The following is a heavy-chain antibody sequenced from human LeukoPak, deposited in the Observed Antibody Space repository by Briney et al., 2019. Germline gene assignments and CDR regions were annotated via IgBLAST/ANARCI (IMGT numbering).Heavy chain of an antibody. CDR2: MSPSGSP. J-gene: IGHJ6*03. V-gene: IGHV4-34*01. CDR3: ARGRQDVNMIVVVMAGVSYYLDV. D-gene: IGHD3-22*01. Sequence: SETLSLTCAVYGGSFSDYYWTWIRQTPGKGLEWIGDMSPSGSPNYNPSLRSRVTISVDTSKNQFSLKLRSVTAADTAVYYCARGRQDVNMIVVVMAGVSYYLDVWGKGTTVTVS. CDR1: GGSFSDYY.